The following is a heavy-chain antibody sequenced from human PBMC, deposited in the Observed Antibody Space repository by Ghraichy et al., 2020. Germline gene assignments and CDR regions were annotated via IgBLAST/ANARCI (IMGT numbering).Heavy chain of an antibody. Sequence: GESLNISCAASGFTFSNAWMSWVHQAPGKGLEWVGRIKSKTDGGTTDYAAPVKGRFTISRDDSKNTLYLQMNSLKTEDTAVYYCTTRRDCSSTSCYDYYYYGMDVWGQGTTVTVSS. CDR2: IKSKTDGGTT. CDR1: GFTFSNAW. J-gene: IGHJ6*02. D-gene: IGHD2-2*01. CDR3: TTRRDCSSTSCYDYYYYGMDV. V-gene: IGHV3-15*01.